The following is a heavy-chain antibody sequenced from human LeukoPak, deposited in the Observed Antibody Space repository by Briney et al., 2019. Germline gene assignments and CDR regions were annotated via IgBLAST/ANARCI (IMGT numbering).Heavy chain of an antibody. Sequence: SETLSLTCTVSGGSISDYYWSWIRQPPGKGLEWIGYIYSSGSTYYNPSLKSRVTISVDTSKNQFSLKLSSVTAADTAVYYCARGGIYYDILTGYYKGEYYFDYWGQGTLVTVSS. CDR3: ARGGIYYDILTGYYKGEYYFDY. D-gene: IGHD3-9*01. CDR1: GGSISDYY. J-gene: IGHJ4*02. CDR2: IYSSGST. V-gene: IGHV4-59*12.